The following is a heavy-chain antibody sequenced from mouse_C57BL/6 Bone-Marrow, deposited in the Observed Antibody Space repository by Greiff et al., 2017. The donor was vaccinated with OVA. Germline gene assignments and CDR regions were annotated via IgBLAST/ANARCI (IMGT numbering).Heavy chain of an antibody. CDR2: ISDGGGYT. V-gene: IGHV5-4*03. CDR3: ASERYYGYGMDY. D-gene: IGHD2-2*01. J-gene: IGHJ4*01. CDR1: GFTFSSYA. Sequence: EVKLVESGGGLVKPGGSLKLSCAASGFTFSSYAMSWVRQTPEKRQVWVATISDGGGYTYYQANVKGRLTISSDNAKNNLYLQLRYLQSEATAMDYCASERYYGYGMDYWGQGTSVTVSS.